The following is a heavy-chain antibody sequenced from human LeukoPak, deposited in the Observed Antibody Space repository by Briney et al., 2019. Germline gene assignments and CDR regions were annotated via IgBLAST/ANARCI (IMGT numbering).Heavy chain of an antibody. CDR3: ASGFYGAGHFDDDVFDI. CDR2: FDPEDVEI. D-gene: IGHD4/OR15-4a*01. Sequence: ASVKVSCKVSGYSLSELSIHWVRQVPGKGSTWMGGFDPEDVEIVYAQSFQGRVTMTEDTSTDTAYMELSRLTSEDTVVYYCASGFYGAGHFDDDVFDIWGQGTLVTVSS. CDR1: GYSLSELS. V-gene: IGHV1-24*01. J-gene: IGHJ3*02.